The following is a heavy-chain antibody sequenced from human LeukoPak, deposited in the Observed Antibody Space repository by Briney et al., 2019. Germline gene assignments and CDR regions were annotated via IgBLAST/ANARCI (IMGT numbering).Heavy chain of an antibody. CDR2: MNPNSGNT. CDR1: GYTFTSYD. Sequence: ASVKVSCKASGYTFTSYDINWVRQATGQGLEWMGWMNPNSGNTGYAQKFQGRVTMTRNTSISTAYMELSSLRSEDTAVYYCATRLDYYGSGSYGAFDIWGQGTMVTVSS. D-gene: IGHD3-10*01. CDR3: ATRLDYYGSGSYGAFDI. J-gene: IGHJ3*02. V-gene: IGHV1-8*01.